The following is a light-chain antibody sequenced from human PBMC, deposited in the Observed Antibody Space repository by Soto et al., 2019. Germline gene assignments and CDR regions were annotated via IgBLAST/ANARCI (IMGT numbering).Light chain of an antibody. Sequence: IPMTQSPSSVSASVGDIVTITCRASQGINGWLAWYQQKPGKAPKLLIYTASRLQSGVPSRFSVSGSGTDFTLTISSLQPEDFATYYGQQANSFPFTFGPGTILDIK. CDR3: QQANSFPFT. CDR2: TAS. V-gene: IGKV1-12*01. CDR1: QGINGW. J-gene: IGKJ3*01.